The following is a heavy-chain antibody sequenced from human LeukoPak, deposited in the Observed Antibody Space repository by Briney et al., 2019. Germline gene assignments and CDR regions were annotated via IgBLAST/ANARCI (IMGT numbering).Heavy chain of an antibody. CDR2: IQHDGNVK. Sequence: GGSLRLSCAAAGANVSSDYMSWVRQAPGKGLEWVGNIQHDGNVKHYVDSVRGRFTISRDNAKNSVYLQMNSLRAEDSAVYFCGNQCSGGTCPEHWGQGTQVTVSS. CDR1: GANVSSDY. J-gene: IGHJ1*01. D-gene: IGHD2-15*01. CDR3: GNQCSGGTCPEH. V-gene: IGHV3-7*01.